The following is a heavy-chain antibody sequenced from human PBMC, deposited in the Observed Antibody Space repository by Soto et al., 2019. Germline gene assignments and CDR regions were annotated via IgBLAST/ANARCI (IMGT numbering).Heavy chain of an antibody. V-gene: IGHV1-69*13. D-gene: IGHD6-6*01. CDR1: GGTFSSYA. J-gene: IGHJ6*02. Sequence: SVKVSCKASGGTFSSYAISWVRQAPGQGLEWMGGIIPIFGTANYAQKFQGRVTITADESTSTAYMELSSLRSEDTAVYYCSRDSLSIAARPPLRYYYYGMDVWGQGTTVTVSS. CDR3: SRDSLSIAARPPLRYYYYGMDV. CDR2: IIPIFGTA.